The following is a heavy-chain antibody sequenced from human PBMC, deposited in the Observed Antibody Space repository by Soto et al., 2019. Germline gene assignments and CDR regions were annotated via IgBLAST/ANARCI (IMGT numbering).Heavy chain of an antibody. V-gene: IGHV6-1*01. Sequence: SETLSLTCAISGDSVSSNSAAWNWIRLSPSRGLEWLARTYYRSRWYNDYAVSVRSRITVNPDTSKNQFSLQLTSVTPEDTAVYYCAGTTSHQWYYMDVWGKGTTVTVSS. CDR3: AGTTSHQWYYMDV. CDR2: TYYRSRWYN. CDR1: GDSVSSNSAA. J-gene: IGHJ6*03. D-gene: IGHD1-7*01.